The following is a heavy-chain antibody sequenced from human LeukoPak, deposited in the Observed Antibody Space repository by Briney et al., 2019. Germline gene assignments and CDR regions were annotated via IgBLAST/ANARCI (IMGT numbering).Heavy chain of an antibody. V-gene: IGHV1-8*01. CDR3: ARVSLGYCSGGTCYFQDH. J-gene: IGHJ4*02. CDR2: MNPNSGNT. Sequence: ASVKVSCKASGYTFTNYDIDWVRRATGQGLEWMGWMNPNSGNTGYAQKFQGRVTMTRSTSISTAYMELSSLTSEDTAVYYCARVSLGYCSGGTCYFQDHWGQGTLVTVSS. CDR1: GYTFTNYD. D-gene: IGHD2-15*01.